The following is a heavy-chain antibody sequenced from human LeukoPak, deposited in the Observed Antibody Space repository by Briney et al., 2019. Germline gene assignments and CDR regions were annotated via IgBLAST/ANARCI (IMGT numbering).Heavy chain of an antibody. CDR1: GGSISSYY. Sequence: PSETLSLTCSVSGGSISSYYWSWIRQPPGKGLEWIGYIYYSGSTNYNPSLKSRVTISVDTSKNQFSLKLSSVTAADTAVYYCARHFRVPAAMGLDYWGQGTLVTVSS. J-gene: IGHJ4*02. CDR2: IYYSGST. D-gene: IGHD2-2*01. CDR3: ARHFRVPAAMGLDY. V-gene: IGHV4-59*08.